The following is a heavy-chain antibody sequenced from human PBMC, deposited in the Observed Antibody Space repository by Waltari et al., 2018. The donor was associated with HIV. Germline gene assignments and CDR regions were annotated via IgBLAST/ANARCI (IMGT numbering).Heavy chain of an antibody. J-gene: IGHJ4*02. Sequence: QVQLQQWGAGLLKPSETLSLTCAVDGGSFSGYYWRGIRQPPGKGLEWLGEINHSGSTNYNPSLKSRVTISVDTSKNQFSLKLSSVTAADTAVYYCARSRNYYGSVPGYYFDYWGQGTLVTVSS. CDR2: INHSGST. CDR3: ARSRNYYGSVPGYYFDY. CDR1: GGSFSGYY. D-gene: IGHD3-10*01. V-gene: IGHV4-34*01.